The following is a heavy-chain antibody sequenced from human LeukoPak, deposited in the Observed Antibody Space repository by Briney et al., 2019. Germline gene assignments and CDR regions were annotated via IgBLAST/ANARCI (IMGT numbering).Heavy chain of an antibody. J-gene: IGHJ3*02. CDR3: ASLSVISPPEHSGYYSHDAFDI. V-gene: IGHV3-21*01. Sequence: GGSLRLSCAASGFTFSSYSMNWVRQAPGKGLEWVSSISSSSSYIYYADSVKGRFTISRDNAKNSLYLQMNSLRAEDTAVYYCASLSVISPPEHSGYYSHDAFDIWGQGTMVTVSS. CDR1: GFTFSSYS. CDR2: ISSSSSYI. D-gene: IGHD3-22*01.